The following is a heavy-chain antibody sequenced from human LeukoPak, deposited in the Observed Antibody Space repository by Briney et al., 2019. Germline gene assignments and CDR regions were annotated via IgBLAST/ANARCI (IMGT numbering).Heavy chain of an antibody. CDR3: AKGGGLFYYYYFDS. CDR2: ISYDASDT. D-gene: IGHD2/OR15-2a*01. V-gene: IGHV3-30*18. Sequence: GGSLRLSCAASGYTFINFGMHWVRQAPGKGLEWVAVISYDASDTFYADSVKGRFTISRDNAKNSLYLQMNSLRAEDTALYYCAKGGGLFYYYYFDSWGQGTLVTVSS. J-gene: IGHJ4*02. CDR1: GYTFINFG.